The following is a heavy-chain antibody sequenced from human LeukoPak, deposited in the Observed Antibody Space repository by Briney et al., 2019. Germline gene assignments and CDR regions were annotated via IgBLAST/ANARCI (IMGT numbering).Heavy chain of an antibody. V-gene: IGHV3-7*01. CDR3: AGDKGYNSAY. Sequence: GGSLRLSCAASGFTFSSYWMTWVRQTPGKGLEWVANIRMDGGEQYYMDSVEGRFTISRDNAKNSLYLQMYSLRPGDTAVYYCAGDKGYNSAYWGRGTLVTVSS. CDR1: GFTFSSYW. J-gene: IGHJ4*02. D-gene: IGHD5-24*01. CDR2: IRMDGGEQ.